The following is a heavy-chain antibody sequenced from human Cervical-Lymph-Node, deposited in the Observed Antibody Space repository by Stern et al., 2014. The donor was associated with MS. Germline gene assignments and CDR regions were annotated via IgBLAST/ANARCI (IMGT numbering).Heavy chain of an antibody. Sequence: QMQLVQSGAEMKKPGASVKVSCMAYGYSFTSYFIIWVRQAPGQGLEWMGIINPSAGNTNYAQKFQGRVVMTSDTSTGTVYLELSSLRSEDTAVYYCARDEGADYWGQGTLVTVSS. V-gene: IGHV1-46*01. J-gene: IGHJ4*02. CDR3: ARDEGADY. CDR2: INPSAGNT. CDR1: GYSFTSYF.